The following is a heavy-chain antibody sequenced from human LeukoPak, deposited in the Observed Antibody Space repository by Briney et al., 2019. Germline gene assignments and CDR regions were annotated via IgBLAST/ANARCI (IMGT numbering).Heavy chain of an antibody. CDR1: GGSLSGYY. V-gene: IGHV4-34*01. CDR3: ARARASIVVVTAIPRYFDL. J-gene: IGHJ2*01. Sequence: SATLSLTCAVYGGSLSGYYWTWIRQPPGKGLEWIGEINHSGSTNYNPSLKSRVTISIDTSKNQFSLKLSSVTAADTAVYYCARARASIVVVTAIPRYFDLWGRGTLVTVSS. D-gene: IGHD2-21*02. CDR2: INHSGST.